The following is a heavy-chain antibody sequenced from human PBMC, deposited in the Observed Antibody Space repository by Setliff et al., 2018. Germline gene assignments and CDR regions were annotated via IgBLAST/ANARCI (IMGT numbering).Heavy chain of an antibody. V-gene: IGHV4-61*02. CDR1: GGSLSSGSNY. J-gene: IGHJ6*02. D-gene: IGHD2-21*01. CDR2: IYTTGTT. Sequence: KASETLSLTCTVSGGSLSSGSNYWGWFRQPAGKGLEWIGRIYTTGTTNYSPSLTGRVTISADTSKNQISLKLSSVSAADTAVYYCAREFVVISFVKNIHHHYGMDVWGQGTTVT. CDR3: AREFVVISFVKNIHHHYGMDV.